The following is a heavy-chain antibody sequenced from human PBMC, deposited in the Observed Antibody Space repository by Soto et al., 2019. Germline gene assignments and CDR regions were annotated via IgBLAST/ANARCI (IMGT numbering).Heavy chain of an antibody. CDR3: ARDXAAAGMTTYYYYYGMDF. Sequence: ASVKVSCKASAYTFTSYYMHWARQAPGQGLEWMGIINPSGGSTSYAQKFQGRVTMTRDTSTSTVDMELSSLRSEDTAVYYCARDXAAAGMTTYYYYYGMDFWGQGTTVTVSS. CDR1: AYTFTSYY. CDR2: INPSGGST. J-gene: IGHJ6*02. D-gene: IGHD6-13*01. V-gene: IGHV1-46*01.